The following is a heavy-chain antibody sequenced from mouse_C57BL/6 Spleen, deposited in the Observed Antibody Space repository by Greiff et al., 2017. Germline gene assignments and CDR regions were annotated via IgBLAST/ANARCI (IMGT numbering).Heavy chain of an antibody. J-gene: IGHJ4*01. CDR2: ISYSGST. D-gene: IGHD2-5*01. V-gene: IGHV3-1*01. Sequence: EVQLQESGPGMVKPSQSLSLTCTVTGYSITSGYDWHWIRHFPGNKLEWMGYISYSGSTNYNPSLKSRISITHDTSKNHFFLKLNSVTTEDTATYYCAREMSNGAMDYWGQGTSVTVSS. CDR3: AREMSNGAMDY. CDR1: GYSITSGYD.